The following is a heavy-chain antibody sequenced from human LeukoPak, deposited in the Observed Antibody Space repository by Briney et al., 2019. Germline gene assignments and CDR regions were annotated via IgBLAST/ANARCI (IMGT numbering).Heavy chain of an antibody. D-gene: IGHD1-1*01. J-gene: IGHJ4*02. V-gene: IGHV3-33*06. CDR1: GFTFSSYS. Sequence: PGGSLRLSCAASGFTFSSYSMDWVRQAPGKGLEWVAVLWYDASEKYYADSVKGRFTISRDNSKNTLYLQMNSLRAEDTAVYYCAKDLTTGTLSFDYWGQGTLVTVSS. CDR3: AKDLTTGTLSFDY. CDR2: LWYDASEK.